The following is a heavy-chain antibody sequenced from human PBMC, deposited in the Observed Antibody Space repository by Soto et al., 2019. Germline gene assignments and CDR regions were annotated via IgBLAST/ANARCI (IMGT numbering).Heavy chain of an antibody. Sequence: QVQLVESGGGVVQPGRSQRLSCAASGFTFSACAMHWVRQSPGTGLEWVAVISSDGSNYYYEDSVKSRFTISRDNSKNTLYLQVDSLRAEDTAVYCCAKEVGTAMTAITSWHVDLWGRGTLVTVSS. CDR3: AKEVGTAMTAITSWHVDL. CDR2: ISSDGSNY. J-gene: IGHJ2*01. CDR1: GFTFSACA. V-gene: IGHV3-30*18. D-gene: IGHD2-21*02.